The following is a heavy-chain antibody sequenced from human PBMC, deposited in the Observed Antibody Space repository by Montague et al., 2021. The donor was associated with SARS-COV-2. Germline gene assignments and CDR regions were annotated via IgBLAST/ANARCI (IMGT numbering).Heavy chain of an antibody. CDR1: GDSVSSNSAN. CDR2: TYYRSMWKS. J-gene: IGHJ4*02. CDR3: VRGIEAAGSYDY. Sequence: CAISGDSVSSNSANWNWIRQSPSRGLEWLGRTYYRSMWKSDYARSVKSRIAINPDTSKNQFSLQLSSVTPEDTALYYCVRGIEAAGSYDYWGQGALVTVSS. D-gene: IGHD6-13*01. V-gene: IGHV6-1*01.